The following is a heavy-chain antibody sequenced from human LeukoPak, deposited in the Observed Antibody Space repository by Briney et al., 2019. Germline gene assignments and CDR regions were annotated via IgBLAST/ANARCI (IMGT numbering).Heavy chain of an antibody. CDR2: IIPIFGTA. CDR1: GGTFSSYA. CDR3: ARFGGARDAFDI. J-gene: IGHJ3*02. Sequence: SVKVSCKASGGTFSSYAISWVRQAPGQGLEWMGGIIPIFGTANYAQKFQGRVTITADESTSTAYMELSSLRSEDTAVYYCARFGGARDAFDIWGQGTMVTVSS. D-gene: IGHD3-16*01. V-gene: IGHV1-69*13.